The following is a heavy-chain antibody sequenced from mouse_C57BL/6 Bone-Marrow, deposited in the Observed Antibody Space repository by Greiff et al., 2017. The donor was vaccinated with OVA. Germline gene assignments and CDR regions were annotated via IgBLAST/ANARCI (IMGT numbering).Heavy chain of an antibody. D-gene: IGHD1-1*01. CDR3: TRLYYYGSSSWFAY. V-gene: IGHV6-6*01. Sequence: EVMLVESGGGLVQPGGSMKLSCAASGFTFSDAWMDWVRQSPEKGLEWVAEIRNKANNHATYYAESVKGRFTISRDDSKSSVYLQMNSLRAEDTGIYYCTRLYYYGSSSWFAYWGQGTLVTVSA. CDR2: IRNKANNHAT. J-gene: IGHJ3*01. CDR1: GFTFSDAW.